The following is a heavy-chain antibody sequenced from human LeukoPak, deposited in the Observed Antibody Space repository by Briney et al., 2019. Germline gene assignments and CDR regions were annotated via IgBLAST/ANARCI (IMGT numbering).Heavy chain of an antibody. D-gene: IGHD6-19*01. CDR2: ISGSGGST. J-gene: IGHJ4*02. CDR3: AKVTGSGYSRGWSLVDY. Sequence: GGSLRLSCAASGFTFSSYAMSWVRQAPGKGLEWVSAISGSGGSTYYADSVKGRFTISRDNSKNTLYLQMNSLRAEDTAVYYCAKVTGSGYSRGWSLVDYWGQGTLVTVSS. CDR1: GFTFSSYA. V-gene: IGHV3-23*01.